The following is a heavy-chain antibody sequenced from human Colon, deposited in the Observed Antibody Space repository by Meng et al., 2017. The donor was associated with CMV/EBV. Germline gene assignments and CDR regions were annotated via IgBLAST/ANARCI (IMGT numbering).Heavy chain of an antibody. V-gene: IGHV1-58*01. CDR2: VVLVSGNT. CDR3: VGGDGPNKYFTF. D-gene: IGHD2-21*02. J-gene: IGHJ4*02. Sequence: SVKVSCKASGFTFSTLQWVRQPRGQRPEWIGWVVLVSGNTHFAQEFRGRATISWDMSTSTSHMELSTLRSDDTAVYYCVGGDGPNKYFTFWGQGTLVTVSS. CDR1: GFTFST.